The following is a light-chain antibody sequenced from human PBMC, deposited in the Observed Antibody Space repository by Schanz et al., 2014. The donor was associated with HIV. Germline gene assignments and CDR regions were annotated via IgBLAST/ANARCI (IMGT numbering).Light chain of an antibody. CDR3: SSFTGSSTLV. CDR2: DVN. J-gene: IGLJ2*01. Sequence: QSALTQPASVSGSPGQSITISCTGTSSDVGGYNYVSWYQQHPGKAPKLMIYDVNNRPSGVSSRFSGSKTGNTAALTISGLQSVDEAEYYCSSFTGSSTLVFGGGTKLTVL. CDR1: SSDVGGYNY. V-gene: IGLV2-14*03.